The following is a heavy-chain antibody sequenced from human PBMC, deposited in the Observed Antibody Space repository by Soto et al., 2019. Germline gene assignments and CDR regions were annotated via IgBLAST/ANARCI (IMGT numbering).Heavy chain of an antibody. CDR2: IYYSGST. D-gene: IGHD3-22*01. V-gene: IGHV4-59*01. J-gene: IGHJ6*02. CDR3: ARGYYDSSGYCYPGDYYGMDV. CDR1: GGSISSYY. Sequence: SETLSLTCTVSGGSISSYYWSWIRQPPGKGLEWIGYIYYSGSTNYNPSLKSRVTISVDTSKNQFSLKLSSVTAADTAVYYCARGYYDSSGYCYPGDYYGMDVWGQGTTVTVSS.